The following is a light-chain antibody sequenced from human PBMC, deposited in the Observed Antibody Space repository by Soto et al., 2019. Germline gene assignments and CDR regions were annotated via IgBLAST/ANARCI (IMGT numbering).Light chain of an antibody. Sequence: EIVLTQSPATLSLSPGERAPLSCRASQSVGSNYLAWYQQKPGQAPRLLIYDASSRATGIPDRFSGGGSGTDFTLTISRLEPEDFAVYYCQQFSSYPLTFGGGTKVDIK. CDR3: QQFSSYPLT. CDR2: DAS. J-gene: IGKJ4*01. V-gene: IGKV3-20*01. CDR1: QSVGSNY.